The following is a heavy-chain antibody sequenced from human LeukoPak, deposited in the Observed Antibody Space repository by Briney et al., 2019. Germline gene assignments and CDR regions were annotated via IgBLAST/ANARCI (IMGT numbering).Heavy chain of an antibody. Sequence: GGSLSLSCAASGFTFSGYEMNWVRQAPGKGLEWVSKISSSGSAIYYADSVKGRFTISRDNAKSSLYLQMNSLKTEDMAVYYCARGEVGGSCYDACYMDVWGKGTTVTVSS. CDR1: GFTFSGYE. D-gene: IGHD2-15*01. CDR2: ISSSGSAI. V-gene: IGHV3-48*03. CDR3: ARGEVGGSCYDACYMDV. J-gene: IGHJ6*03.